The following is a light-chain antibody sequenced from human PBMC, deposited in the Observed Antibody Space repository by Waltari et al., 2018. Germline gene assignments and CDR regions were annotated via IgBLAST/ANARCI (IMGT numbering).Light chain of an antibody. J-gene: IGKJ3*01. Sequence: DIQMTQSPSSLSASVGDRVIITCRASQNIDNYLNWYQQKPGKAPKLLIYASSNLQRGVPSRFSGYGSGTDFTLTISTLQPADFATYYCQQSSSSPITFGPGTKVDVK. CDR2: ASS. CDR3: QQSSSSPIT. CDR1: QNIDNY. V-gene: IGKV1-39*01.